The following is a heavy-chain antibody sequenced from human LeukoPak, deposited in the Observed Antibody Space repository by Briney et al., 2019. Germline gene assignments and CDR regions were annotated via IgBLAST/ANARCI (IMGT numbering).Heavy chain of an antibody. D-gene: IGHD5-12*01. V-gene: IGHV3-7*01. J-gene: IGHJ4*02. CDR3: ARHLSGITGYTYGRGIDY. CDR2: IKKDGSEK. CDR1: GFIFSSYW. Sequence: GGSLRLSCAASGFIFSSYWMSWVRQAPGKGLEWVANIKKDGSEKYYVDSVKGRFTISRDNAKKSLYLHMNSLRAEDTAVYYCARHLSGITGYTYGRGIDYWGQGTLLTVSS.